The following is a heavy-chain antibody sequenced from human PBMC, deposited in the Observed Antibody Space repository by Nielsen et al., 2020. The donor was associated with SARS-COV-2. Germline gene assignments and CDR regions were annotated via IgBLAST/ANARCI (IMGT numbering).Heavy chain of an antibody. D-gene: IGHD6-19*01. CDR1: GFTFSSYG. J-gene: IGHJ4*02. CDR3: AKDFIGVIAVAGIDY. V-gene: IGHV3-30*18. Sequence: GGSLRLSCAASGFTFSSYGMHWVRQAPGKGLEWVAVISYDGSNKYYADSVKGRFTISRDNSKNTLYLQMNSLRAEDTAVYYCAKDFIGVIAVAGIDYWGQGTLVTVSS. CDR2: ISYDGSNK.